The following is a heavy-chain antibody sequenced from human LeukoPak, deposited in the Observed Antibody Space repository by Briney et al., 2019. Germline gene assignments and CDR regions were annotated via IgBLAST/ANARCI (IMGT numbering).Heavy chain of an antibody. D-gene: IGHD6-13*01. CDR3: ATAGGSSWADY. CDR2: INQNGREK. CDR1: GFTFSSYW. V-gene: IGHV3-7*01. J-gene: IGHJ4*02. Sequence: PGGSLRLSCAASGFTFSSYWMSWVRQAPGKGLEWVANINQNGREKYYVDSVTGRFTISRDIAKNSLYLQMNSLRAEDTALYYCATAGGSSWADYWGQGTLVTVSS.